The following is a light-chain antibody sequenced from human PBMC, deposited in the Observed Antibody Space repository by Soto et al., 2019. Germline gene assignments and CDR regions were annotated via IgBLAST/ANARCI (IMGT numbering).Light chain of an antibody. Sequence: EIVLTQAPGTLSLSPGERATLSCRASQSVSSSYFAWYQQKPGQAPRPLIYGASSRASGIPDRSSGSGSGTDFSLTMSRLEPEDFAVYYCQQYGSSPWTFGQGTKVEIK. V-gene: IGKV3-20*01. CDR3: QQYGSSPWT. CDR1: QSVSSSY. CDR2: GAS. J-gene: IGKJ1*01.